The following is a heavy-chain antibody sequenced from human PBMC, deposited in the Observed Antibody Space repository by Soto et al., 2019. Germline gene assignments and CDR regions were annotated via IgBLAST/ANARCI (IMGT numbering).Heavy chain of an antibody. CDR1: GDTFTSYY. J-gene: IGHJ6*02. D-gene: IGHD3-16*01. CDR3: ARVPGWGKVKDSHGMDV. Sequence: QEQLVQSGAEVKKPGASVKVSCKTSGDTFTSYYIHWVRQAPGHGLEWMGMINPRGVGTNYAQKFQGRVTMTSDTSTRTVYMELSSLRSDDTAVYYCARVPGWGKVKDSHGMDVWGQGTTVTVSS. V-gene: IGHV1-46*01. CDR2: INPRGVGT.